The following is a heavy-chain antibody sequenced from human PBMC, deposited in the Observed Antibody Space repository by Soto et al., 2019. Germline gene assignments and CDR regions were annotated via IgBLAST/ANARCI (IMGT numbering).Heavy chain of an antibody. CDR3: ARDKGGTVVVVAATHWFDP. J-gene: IGHJ5*02. V-gene: IGHV1-69*04. Sequence: ASVKVSCKASGGTFSSYTISWVRQAPGQGLEWMGRIIPILGIANYAQKFQGRVTITADKSTSTAYMELSSLRSEDTAVYYCARDKGGTVVVVAATHWFDPWGQGTLVTVSS. CDR2: IIPILGIA. D-gene: IGHD2-15*01. CDR1: GGTFSSYT.